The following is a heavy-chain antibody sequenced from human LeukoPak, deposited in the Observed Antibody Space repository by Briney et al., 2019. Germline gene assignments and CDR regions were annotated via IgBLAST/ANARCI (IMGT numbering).Heavy chain of an antibody. J-gene: IGHJ5*02. CDR2: IYYSGST. CDR1: GGFSSSYY. V-gene: IGHV4-59*01. Sequence: SPSETLSLTCTVSGGFSSSYYWSWIRQPPGKGLEWIGYIYYSGSTNYNPSLKSRVTISVDTSKNQFSLKLSSVTAADTAVYYCARGGSYYNNNWFDPWGQGTLVTVSS. D-gene: IGHD3-10*01. CDR3: ARGGSYYNNNWFDP.